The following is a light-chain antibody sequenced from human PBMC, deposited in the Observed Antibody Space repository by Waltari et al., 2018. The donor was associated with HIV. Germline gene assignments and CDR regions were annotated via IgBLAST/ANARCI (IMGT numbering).Light chain of an antibody. CDR2: SSS. V-gene: IGKV3-15*01. CDR3: QQYNNWPYT. Sequence: EILMTQSPDTLSVSPGETATLSCRASQGVNSKLAWYQQKPGQAPRLLIYSSSTRATGIPARFSGSGSGTEFTLTITSLQSEDVTIYYCQQYNNWPYTFGQGTKLEI. J-gene: IGKJ2*01. CDR1: QGVNSK.